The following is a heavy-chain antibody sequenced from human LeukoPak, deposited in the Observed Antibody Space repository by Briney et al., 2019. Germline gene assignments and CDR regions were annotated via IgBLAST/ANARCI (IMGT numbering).Heavy chain of an antibody. Sequence: KPSETLSLTCTVSGGSISSSSYYWGWIRQPPGKGLEWIGSIYYSGSTYYNPSLKSRVTISVDTSKNQFSLKLSSVTAADTAVYYCARRGWRATRAIDYWGQGTLVTVSS. CDR3: ARRGWRATRAIDY. CDR1: GGSISSSSYY. CDR2: IYYSGST. D-gene: IGHD1-26*01. J-gene: IGHJ4*02. V-gene: IGHV4-39*01.